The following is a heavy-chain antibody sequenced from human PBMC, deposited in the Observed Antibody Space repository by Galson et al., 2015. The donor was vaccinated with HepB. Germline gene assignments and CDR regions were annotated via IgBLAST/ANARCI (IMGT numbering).Heavy chain of an antibody. CDR2: IYYSGST. CDR3: ARQTPPDSYYSYYGMDV. D-gene: IGHD1-14*01. J-gene: IGHJ6*02. V-gene: IGHV4-39*01. CDR1: GGSISSSSYY. Sequence: ETLSLTCTVSGGSISSSSYYWGWIRQPPGKGLEWIGSIYYSGSTYYTPSLKSRVTISVDTSKNQFSLKLSSVTAADTAVYYCARQTPPDSYYSYYGMDVWGQGTTVTVSS.